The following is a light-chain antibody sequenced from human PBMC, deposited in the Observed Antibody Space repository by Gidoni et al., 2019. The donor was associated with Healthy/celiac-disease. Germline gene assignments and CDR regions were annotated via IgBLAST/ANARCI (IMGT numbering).Light chain of an antibody. CDR1: SSNIGAGYD. J-gene: IGLJ1*01. CDR2: GNS. CDR3: QSYDSSLIGYV. Sequence: QSVLTQPPSVSGAPGQRVTSSCTGSSSNIGAGYDVHWYQQLPGTAPKLLIYGNSNRPSGVPDRFSGSKSGTSASLAITGLQAEDEADYYCQSYDSSLIGYVFGTGTKVTVL. V-gene: IGLV1-40*01.